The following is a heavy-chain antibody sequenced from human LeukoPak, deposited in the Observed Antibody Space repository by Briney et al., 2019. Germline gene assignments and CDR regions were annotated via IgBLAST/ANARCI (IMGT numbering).Heavy chain of an antibody. Sequence: PGGSLRLSCAASGVTFSSYAMSWVRQAPGKGLEWVADIKEDGSDKYYGDSVKGRFTISRDNAKNSVYLQMNSLSPEDTAIYFCATLAFASWGRGTLVTVSS. CDR3: ATLAFAS. V-gene: IGHV3-7*01. D-gene: IGHD3-3*02. CDR2: IKEDGSDK. J-gene: IGHJ4*02. CDR1: GVTFSSYA.